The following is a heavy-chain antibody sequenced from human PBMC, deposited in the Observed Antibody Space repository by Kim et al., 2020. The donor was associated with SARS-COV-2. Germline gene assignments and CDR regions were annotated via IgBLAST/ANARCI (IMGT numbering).Heavy chain of an antibody. Sequence: SETLSLTCTVSGYSISSGYYWGWIRQPPGKGLEWIGSIYHSGSTYYNPSLKSRVTISVDTSKNQFSLKLSSVTAADTAVYYCARDPYGSGSYYSPWGQGTLVTLSS. V-gene: IGHV4-38-2*02. CDR2: IYHSGST. CDR3: ARDPYGSGSYYSP. CDR1: GYSISSGYY. J-gene: IGHJ5*02. D-gene: IGHD3-10*01.